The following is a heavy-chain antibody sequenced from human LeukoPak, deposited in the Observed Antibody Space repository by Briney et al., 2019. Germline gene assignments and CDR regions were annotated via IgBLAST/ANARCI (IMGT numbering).Heavy chain of an antibody. Sequence: GGSLRLSCAASGFTFSSYSMNWVRQAPGKGLEWVSSISSRSSYIYYADSVKGRFTISRDNAKNSLYLQMNSLRAEDTAVYYCARGGPYYYDSSGYYYYYWGQGTLVTVSS. V-gene: IGHV3-21*01. CDR2: ISSRSSYI. CDR3: ARGGPYYYDSSGYYYYY. D-gene: IGHD3-22*01. CDR1: GFTFSSYS. J-gene: IGHJ4*02.